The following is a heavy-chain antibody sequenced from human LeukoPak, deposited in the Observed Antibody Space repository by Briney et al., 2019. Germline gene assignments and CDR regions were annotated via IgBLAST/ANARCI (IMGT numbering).Heavy chain of an antibody. CDR1: GFTFSSYN. CDR2: ISSSSDTI. Sequence: PGGSLRLSFAASGFTFSSYNMNWVRQAPGKGLEWVSYISSSSDTIYYADSVKGRFTISRDNAKNSLYLQMNSLRAEDTAVYYCATESGTYSGTCFDYWGQGNLVTVSS. V-gene: IGHV3-48*01. D-gene: IGHD1-26*01. CDR3: ATESGTYSGTCFDY. J-gene: IGHJ4*02.